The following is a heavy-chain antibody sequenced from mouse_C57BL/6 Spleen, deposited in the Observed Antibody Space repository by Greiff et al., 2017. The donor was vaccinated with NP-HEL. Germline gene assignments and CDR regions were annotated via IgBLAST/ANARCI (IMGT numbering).Heavy chain of an antibody. CDR2: INPNNGGT. J-gene: IGHJ2*01. Sequence: EVQLQQSGHELVKPGASVKISCKASGYTFTDYYMNWVKQSHGKSLEWIGDINPNNGGTSYNQKFKGKATLTVDKSSSTAYMELRSLTSEDSAVYYCARYDTTVVHYFDYWGQGTTLTVSS. D-gene: IGHD1-1*01. CDR1: GYTFTDYY. CDR3: ARYDTTVVHYFDY. V-gene: IGHV1-26*01.